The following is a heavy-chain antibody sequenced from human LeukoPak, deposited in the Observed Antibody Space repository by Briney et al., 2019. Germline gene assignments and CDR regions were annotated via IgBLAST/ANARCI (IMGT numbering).Heavy chain of an antibody. V-gene: IGHV1-2*02. Sequence: ASVKVSCKASGYTFTDYFLHWVREAPGQGLEWMGWIIPNSGATNYARKFQGRVTMTRDTSISAAYLDLGSLTSDDTAMYYCARGPAIGIDFWGQGTLVTVS. CDR3: ARGPAIGIDF. CDR1: GYTFTDYF. J-gene: IGHJ4*02. CDR2: IIPNSGAT. D-gene: IGHD5-18*01.